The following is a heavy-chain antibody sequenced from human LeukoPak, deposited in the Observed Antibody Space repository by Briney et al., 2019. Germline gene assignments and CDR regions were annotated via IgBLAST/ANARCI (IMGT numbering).Heavy chain of an antibody. D-gene: IGHD5-24*01. V-gene: IGHV4-59*01. CDR2: IYYSGST. J-gene: IGHJ4*02. CDR3: AGGGRDGYSPINY. Sequence: PLETLPLICTVSGGSMNSYYWSWIRHPPGKGREWSVYIYYSGSTNYNPSLKSQVAMSVDTSKNQFSLKLSSVTAADTAVYYCAGGGRDGYSPINYWGQGILVTVSS. CDR1: GGSMNSYY.